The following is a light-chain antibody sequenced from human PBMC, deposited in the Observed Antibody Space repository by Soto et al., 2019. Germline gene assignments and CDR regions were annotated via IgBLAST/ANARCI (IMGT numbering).Light chain of an antibody. V-gene: IGLV1-44*01. Sequence: SVLTQPPSASGTPGQRVTISCSGSKSNIGSHTVNWYQQLPGTAPKLLIYSNDQRPSGVPDRFSASKSGTSASLAISGLQSEDEADYYCATWDDSLNGYYFFATGTKVTVL. J-gene: IGLJ1*01. CDR2: SND. CDR1: KSNIGSHT. CDR3: ATWDDSLNGYYF.